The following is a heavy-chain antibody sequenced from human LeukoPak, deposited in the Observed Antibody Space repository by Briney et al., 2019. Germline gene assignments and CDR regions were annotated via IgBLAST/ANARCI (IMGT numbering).Heavy chain of an antibody. D-gene: IGHD1-26*01. V-gene: IGHV5-10-1*01. CDR3: ARQGRGSYRRDFDY. Sequence: GESLKISCDGSGYSFTSNGISWVRQLPGKGLEWMGRIDPSDSHINYSPSFQGHVIISVDKSIGTAYLQWSSLRASDTAMYYCARQGRGSYRRDFDYWGQGTLVTVSS. CDR2: IDPSDSHI. J-gene: IGHJ4*02. CDR1: GYSFTSNG.